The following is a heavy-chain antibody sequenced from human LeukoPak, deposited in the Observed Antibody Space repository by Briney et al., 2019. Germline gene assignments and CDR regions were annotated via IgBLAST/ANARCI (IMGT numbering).Heavy chain of an antibody. CDR2: IYYSGST. V-gene: IGHV4-59*01. CDR1: AGSISSYY. J-gene: IGHJ4*02. D-gene: IGHD3-10*01. CDR3: ARDRPRFGFDY. Sequence: SETLSLTCTVSAGSISSYYWSWIRQPPGKGLEWIGYIYYSGSTSYNPSLKSRVTISVDTSKNQFSLKLSSVTAADTAVYYCARDRPRFGFDYWGQGTLVTVSS.